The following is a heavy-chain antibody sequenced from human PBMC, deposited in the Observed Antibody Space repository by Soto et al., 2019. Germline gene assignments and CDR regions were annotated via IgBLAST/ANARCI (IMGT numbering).Heavy chain of an antibody. CDR2: ISWRSGSV. CDR3: AKAGLIAAPPDF. J-gene: IGHJ1*01. V-gene: IGHV3-9*01. D-gene: IGHD6-25*01. CDR1: GFNVDEYA. Sequence: HPGGSLRLSCVASGFNVDEYAMHWVRQPPGKGLEWVSGISWRSGSVAYADSVKGRFTISRDAAKNSLYLQMESLRPDDTAFYYCAKAGLIAAPPDFWGQGTLVTVSS.